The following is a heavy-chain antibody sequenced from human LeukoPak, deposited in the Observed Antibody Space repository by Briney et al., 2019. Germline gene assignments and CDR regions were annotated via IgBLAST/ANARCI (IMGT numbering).Heavy chain of an antibody. V-gene: IGHV3-23*01. J-gene: IGHJ4*02. CDR2: ISGSCGST. CDR1: GFTFSIYA. CDR3: AKVLSRLGEWLMDQYFAS. Sequence: GGSLRLSCAASGFTFSIYAMLCVRQAPGKGLEWVSAISGSCGSTYYADFVKGRFTISRDNSKNTLYLQMNSPRAEDTAVYYCAKVLSRLGEWLMDQYFASRGQGTLVTVSS. D-gene: IGHD3-9*01.